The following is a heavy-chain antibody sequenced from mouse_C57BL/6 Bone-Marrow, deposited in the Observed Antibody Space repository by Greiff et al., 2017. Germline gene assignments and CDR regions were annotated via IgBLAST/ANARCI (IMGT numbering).Heavy chain of an antibody. V-gene: IGHV14-4*01. CDR2: IDPENGDT. J-gene: IGHJ3*01. D-gene: IGHD2-2*01. CDR3: TSLLCLSY. Sequence: EVQLQESGAELVRPGASVKLSCTASGFNIKDDYMHWVKQRPEQGLEWIGWIDPENGDTEYASKFQGKATITADTSSNKAYLQLSSLTSEDTAVYYCTSLLCLSYWGQGTLVTVSA. CDR1: GFNIKDDY.